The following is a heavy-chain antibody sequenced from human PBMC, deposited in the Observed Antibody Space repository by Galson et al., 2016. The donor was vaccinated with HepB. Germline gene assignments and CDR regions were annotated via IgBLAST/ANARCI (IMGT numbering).Heavy chain of an antibody. CDR1: GGSVNSGTYY. J-gene: IGHJ3*02. CDR3: TRDGGSGWFRGNAFDS. V-gene: IGHV4-61*03. D-gene: IGHD6-19*01. CDR2: IYHSGST. Sequence: SETLSLTCTVSGGSVNSGTYYWNWIRQPPGKGLEWIGFIYHSGSTNYNPSLKSGVTISLDTSKKHIYLRLSSVTAADTAVYYCTRDGGSGWFRGNAFDSWGQGTMVTVSS.